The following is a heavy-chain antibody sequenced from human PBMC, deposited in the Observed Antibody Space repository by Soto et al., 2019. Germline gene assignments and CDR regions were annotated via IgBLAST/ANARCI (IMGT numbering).Heavy chain of an antibody. CDR2: IYYSGST. D-gene: IGHD4-4*01. Sequence: SETLSLTCTVSGGSLSSYYWSWIRQPPGKGLEWIGYIYYSGSTTYNPSLKSRDNISVDTSKNQYSLKLSSVTAADTAVYYCARESSLQRLDSFDIWGQGTMVTVS. CDR1: GGSLSSYY. CDR3: ARESSLQRLDSFDI. V-gene: IGHV4-59*01. J-gene: IGHJ3*02.